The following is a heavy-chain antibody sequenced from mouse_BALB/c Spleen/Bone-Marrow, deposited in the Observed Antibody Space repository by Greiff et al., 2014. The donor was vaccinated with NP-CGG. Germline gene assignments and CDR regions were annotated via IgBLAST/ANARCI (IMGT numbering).Heavy chain of an antibody. V-gene: IGHV1-26*01. CDR1: GYTFTDYT. CDR3: ARARHYDF. Sequence: VQLQQSGPELVKPGASVKISCKTSGYTFTDYTLRWVKQSHGKSLEWIGGVNPNSGGTSYNQKFKGKATLNLDKSSTTAYMELRSLTSDDSAVYYCARARHYDFWGQGTTLTVSS. CDR2: VNPNSGGT. J-gene: IGHJ2*01.